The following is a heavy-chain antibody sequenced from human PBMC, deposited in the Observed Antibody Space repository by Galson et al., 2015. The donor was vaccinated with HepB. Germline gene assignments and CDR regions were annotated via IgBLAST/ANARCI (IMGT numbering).Heavy chain of an antibody. CDR2: TYYRSKWYN. CDR1: GDSVSSNSVA. D-gene: IGHD3-10*01. Sequence: CAISGDSVSSNSVAWNWIRQSPSRGLEWLGKTYYRSKWYNGYAVSVKSRVTINPDTSKNQFSLQLNSVTPEDTAVYYCARGEVLWFGEGYYGMDVWGQGTTVTVSS. CDR3: ARGEVLWFGEGYYGMDV. V-gene: IGHV6-1*01. J-gene: IGHJ6*02.